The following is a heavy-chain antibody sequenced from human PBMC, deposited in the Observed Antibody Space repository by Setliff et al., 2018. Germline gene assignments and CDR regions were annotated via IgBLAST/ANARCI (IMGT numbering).Heavy chain of an antibody. CDR2: INPNSGGA. CDR3: AISTLSICTGGNCPNAFDV. Sequence: ASVKVSCKASGYTFAGYYMHWVRQAPGQGLEWMGWINPNSGGANYAQKFQGRVTMTRDTSISTGYMELSRLRSDDTAVYYCAISTLSICTGGNCPNAFDVWGQGTVVTVSS. V-gene: IGHV1-2*02. D-gene: IGHD2-8*02. CDR1: GYTFAGYY. J-gene: IGHJ3*01.